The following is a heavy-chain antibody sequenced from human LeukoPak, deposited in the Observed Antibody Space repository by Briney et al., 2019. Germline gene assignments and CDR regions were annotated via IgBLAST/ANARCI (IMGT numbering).Heavy chain of an antibody. V-gene: IGHV1-8*01. J-gene: IGHJ4*02. D-gene: IGHD6-19*01. CDR1: GYTFTSYD. CDR2: MNPNSGNT. Sequence: ASVKVSCKASGYTFTSYDINWVRQATGQGLEWMGWMNPNSGNTGYAQKFQGRVTMTRNTSISTAYMELSSLRSEDTAVYYCARGFNSGWSLDYWGQGTLVTVSS. CDR3: ARGFNSGWSLDY.